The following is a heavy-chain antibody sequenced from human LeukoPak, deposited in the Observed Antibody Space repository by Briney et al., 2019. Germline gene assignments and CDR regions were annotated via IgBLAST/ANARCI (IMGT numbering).Heavy chain of an antibody. D-gene: IGHD3-10*01. Sequence: GGSLRLSCAASGFTFSSYWMHWVRQAPGKGLVWVSRINSDGSSTYYADPVKGRFTISRDNSKNTLYLQMSSLRAEDTAVYYCVKVFGSGSYPDYFDYWGQGTLVTVSS. CDR3: VKVFGSGSYPDYFDY. CDR1: GFTFSSYW. V-gene: IGHV3-74*01. CDR2: INSDGSST. J-gene: IGHJ4*02.